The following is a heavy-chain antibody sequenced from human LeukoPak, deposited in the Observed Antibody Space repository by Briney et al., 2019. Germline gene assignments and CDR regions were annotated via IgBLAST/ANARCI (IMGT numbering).Heavy chain of an antibody. CDR3: VKEKTTVTSRGAFEI. Sequence: GGSLRLSCAASGFTFSSYGMHWVRQAPGKGLEWVAVISYDGGNKYYADSVKGRFSISRDNSNNIFYVQVNNLTPEDTAIYYCVKEKTTVTSRGAFEIWGHGTMVTVSS. CDR1: GFTFSSYG. CDR2: ISYDGGNK. J-gene: IGHJ3*02. V-gene: IGHV3-30*18. D-gene: IGHD4-17*01.